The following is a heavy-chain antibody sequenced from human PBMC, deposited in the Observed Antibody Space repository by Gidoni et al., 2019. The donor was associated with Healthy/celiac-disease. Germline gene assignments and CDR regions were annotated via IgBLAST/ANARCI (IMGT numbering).Heavy chain of an antibody. Sequence: EVQLVESGGGLVKPGGSLRLSCAASGFTFSSYSMNWVRQAPGKGLEWVSSISSSSSYIYYADSVKGRFTISRDNAKNSLYLQMNSLRAEDTAVYYCARDRTKMTTVTLDAFDIWGQGTMVTVSS. V-gene: IGHV3-21*01. CDR1: GFTFSSYS. CDR3: ARDRTKMTTVTLDAFDI. D-gene: IGHD4-17*01. CDR2: ISSSSSYI. J-gene: IGHJ3*02.